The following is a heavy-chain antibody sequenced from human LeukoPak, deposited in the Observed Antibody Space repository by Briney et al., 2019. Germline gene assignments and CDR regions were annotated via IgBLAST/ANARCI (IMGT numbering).Heavy chain of an antibody. Sequence: SQTLSLTCTVSGGSISSGDYYWSWIRQPPGKGLEWIGYIHYSGNTYYNPSLKSRLTISVDASKNQFSLKLVSVTAADTAVYYCTRAAGDGDYWGQGTLVIVSS. J-gene: IGHJ4*02. V-gene: IGHV4-30-4*08. CDR2: IHYSGNT. CDR1: GGSISSGDYY. D-gene: IGHD3-10*01. CDR3: TRAAGDGDY.